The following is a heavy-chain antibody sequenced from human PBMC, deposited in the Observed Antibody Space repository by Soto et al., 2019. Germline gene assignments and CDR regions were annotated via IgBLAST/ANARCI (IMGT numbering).Heavy chain of an antibody. CDR1: DGSMNSDSSY. Sequence: QLQLQESRPGLVKPSETLSLTCRVSDGSMNSDSSYWGWIRQPPGKGLEWIGVINHSGSTYHNLSLKGRVTMSVDASRNQFSLKLTSMTAADTAVYYCARLGGYVSVGYYYLWDSWGQGTLVTVSS. D-gene: IGHD3-22*01. CDR2: INHSGST. V-gene: IGHV4-39*01. J-gene: IGHJ4*02. CDR3: ARLGGYVSVGYYYLWDS.